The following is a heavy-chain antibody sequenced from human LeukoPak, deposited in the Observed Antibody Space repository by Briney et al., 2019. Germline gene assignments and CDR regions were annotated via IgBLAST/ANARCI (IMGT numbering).Heavy chain of an antibody. CDR3: AAHIDSGYDMVDAFDI. J-gene: IGHJ3*02. V-gene: IGHV1-2*02. Sequence: ASVKVSCKASGYTFTDYYMHWVRQAPGQGLEWMGWINPNSGDTNYAQKFQGRVTMTRDTSISTAYMELSRLRSDDTAVYYCAAHIDSGYDMVDAFDIWGQGTMVTVSS. CDR2: INPNSGDT. D-gene: IGHD5-12*01. CDR1: GYTFTDYY.